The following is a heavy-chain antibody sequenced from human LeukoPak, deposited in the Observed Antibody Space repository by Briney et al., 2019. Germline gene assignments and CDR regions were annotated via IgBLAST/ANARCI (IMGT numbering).Heavy chain of an antibody. V-gene: IGHV4-34*01. CDR3: ARRIFQGSSGWYLFDY. CDR2: INHSGST. Sequence: SETLSLTCAVYGGSFSGYYWSWIRQPPGKGLEWIGEINHSGSTNYNPSLKSRVTISVDTSKNQFSLKLSSVTAADTAVYYCARRIFQGSSGWYLFDYWGQGTLVTVSS. J-gene: IGHJ4*02. CDR1: GGSFSGYY. D-gene: IGHD6-19*01.